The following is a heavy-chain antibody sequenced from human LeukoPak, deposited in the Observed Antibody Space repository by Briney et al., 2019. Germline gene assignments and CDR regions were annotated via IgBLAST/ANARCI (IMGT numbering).Heavy chain of an antibody. V-gene: IGHV3-33*01. CDR3: ERSPFIEDAGPDY. D-gene: IGHD6-13*01. CDR2: IWYDGNNK. CDR1: GFTFISSG. Sequence: PGGSLRVSCAASGFTFISSGMHWVRQAPGKGLEWVALIWYDGNNKYYVDSVKGRFTISRDNSRDTLYLQMNSLRAEDTALYYCERSPFIEDAGPDYCGQGTLVTVSS. J-gene: IGHJ4*02.